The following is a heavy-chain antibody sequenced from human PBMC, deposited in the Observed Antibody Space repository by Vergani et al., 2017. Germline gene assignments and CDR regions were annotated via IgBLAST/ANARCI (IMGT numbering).Heavy chain of an antibody. D-gene: IGHD1-1*01. V-gene: IGHV3-33*01. CDR1: GFTFSSHG. CDR2: IWYDGSNK. CDR3: ARGGNEKRLDS. J-gene: IGHJ5*01. Sequence: QVQLVESEGGVVQPGRSLTLSCVASGFTFSSHGMHWVRQAPGKGLEWVAVIWYDGSNKYYGDSVKGRFTISRDNSKNTLYLQMNSLRVEDTAVYYCARGGNEKRLDSLGQGTLVTVSS.